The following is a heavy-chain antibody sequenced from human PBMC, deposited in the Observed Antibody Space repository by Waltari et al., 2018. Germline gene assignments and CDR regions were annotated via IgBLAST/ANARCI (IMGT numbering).Heavy chain of an antibody. D-gene: IGHD6-19*01. J-gene: IGHJ4*02. CDR2: INHSGST. Sequence: QVQLQQWGAGLLKPSETLSLTCAVYGWSFRGYYWSWLRQPPGKGLEWIGEINHSGSTNYNPSRKRRVTISVDTSKNQFSLKLSAVTAADTAVYYCARTPLAVAAVDYWGQGTLVTVSS. CDR1: GWSFRGYY. CDR3: ARTPLAVAAVDY. V-gene: IGHV4-34*01.